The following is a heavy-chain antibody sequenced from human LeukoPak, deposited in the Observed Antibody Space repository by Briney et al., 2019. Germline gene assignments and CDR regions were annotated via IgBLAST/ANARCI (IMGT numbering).Heavy chain of an antibody. J-gene: IGHJ5*02. V-gene: IGHV4-34*01. D-gene: IGHD2-15*01. Sequence: SATLALTGGVYGGSFSGYYWSWSRQPPGKGREWIGEINHSGRTNYNPSLKSRVTISVDTSKTQFSLKLTPVTAADTAMYYCARGSTDGYCSGGSCYSTSNWFDPGGQGTLATVSS. CDR2: INHSGRT. CDR3: ARGSTDGYCSGGSCYSTSNWFDP. CDR1: GGSFSGYY.